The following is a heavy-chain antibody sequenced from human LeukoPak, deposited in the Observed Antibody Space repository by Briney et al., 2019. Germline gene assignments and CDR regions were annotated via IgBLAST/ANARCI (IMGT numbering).Heavy chain of an antibody. D-gene: IGHD3-10*01. V-gene: IGHV3-30*02. CDR2: IRYDGSNK. Sequence: GGSLRLSCAASGFTFSSYGMHWVRQAPGKGLGWVAFIRYDGSNKYYADSVKGRFTISRDNSKNTLYLQMNSLRAEDTAVYYCAKDLIIRIDYWGQGTLVTVSS. CDR3: AKDLIIRIDY. CDR1: GFTFSSYG. J-gene: IGHJ4*02.